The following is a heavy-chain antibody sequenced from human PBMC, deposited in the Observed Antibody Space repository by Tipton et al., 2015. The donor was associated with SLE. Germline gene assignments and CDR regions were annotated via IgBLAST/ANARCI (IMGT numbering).Heavy chain of an antibody. V-gene: IGHV3-23*01. Sequence: SLRLSCAASGFTFSSYGMHWVRQAPGKGLEWVSAISGSGGSTYYADSVKGRFTISRDNSKNTLYLQMNSLRVEDTAVYYCARGRDYYDSSGADAFDIWGQGTMVTVSS. J-gene: IGHJ3*02. CDR3: ARGRDYYDSSGADAFDI. D-gene: IGHD3-22*01. CDR2: ISGSGGST. CDR1: GFTFSSYG.